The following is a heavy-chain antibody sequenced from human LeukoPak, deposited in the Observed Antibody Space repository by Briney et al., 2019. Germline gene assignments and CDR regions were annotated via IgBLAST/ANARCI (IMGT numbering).Heavy chain of an antibody. CDR2: INPNSGGT. Sequence: ASVRVSSKASGYTFTVYYMHWVRQTPGQGREWMGWINPNSGGTNYAQKFQGWVTMTRDTSISTAYMELSRLRSDDTAVYYCARGGLPPHAFDIWGQGTMVTVSS. CDR3: ARGGLPPHAFDI. J-gene: IGHJ3*02. V-gene: IGHV1-2*04. CDR1: GYTFTVYY.